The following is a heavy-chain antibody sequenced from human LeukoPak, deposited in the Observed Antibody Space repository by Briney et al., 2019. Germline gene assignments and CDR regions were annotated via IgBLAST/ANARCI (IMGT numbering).Heavy chain of an antibody. V-gene: IGHV4-39*01. D-gene: IGHD2-21*01. Sequence: SETLSLTCTVSGGSISSRSYYWGWIRQPPGRGLEWIGSIYYSGSTYYHPSLKSRVTISVDTSKNQSSLKLSSVTAADTAVYYCARYLHMSAPFDVWGQGTLVTVSS. CDR1: GGSISSRSYY. CDR3: ARYLHMSAPFDV. CDR2: IYYSGST. J-gene: IGHJ4*02.